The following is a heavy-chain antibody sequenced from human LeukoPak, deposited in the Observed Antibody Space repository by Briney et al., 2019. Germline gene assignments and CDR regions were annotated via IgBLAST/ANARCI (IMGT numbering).Heavy chain of an antibody. CDR1: VFTFSNYV. CDR3: AREGYYGSGSPPSLYFDY. Sequence: GGSLRLSCAASVFTFSNYVIHWVRQAPGKGLEWVAVTSSDLNVKLYADSVKGRFTISRDNSRSTLYLQMNSLRPEDTAIYYCAREGYYGSGSPPSLYFDYWGQGTLVTVSS. J-gene: IGHJ4*02. V-gene: IGHV3-30-3*01. D-gene: IGHD3-10*01. CDR2: TSSDLNVK.